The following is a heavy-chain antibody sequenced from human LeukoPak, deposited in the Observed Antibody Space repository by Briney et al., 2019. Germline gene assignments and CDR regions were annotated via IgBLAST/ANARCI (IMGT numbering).Heavy chain of an antibody. Sequence: GGSLRLSCAASGFTFSTYWMGWVRQAPGKGLEWVANIEEYGNEIHYVDSVKGRFTISRDNTKTSLYLQMNSLRVEDTAVYYCARPSFRTGSYFDHWGQGTLVTVSS. CDR3: ARPSFRTGSYFDH. D-gene: IGHD3/OR15-3a*01. CDR1: GFTFSTYW. J-gene: IGHJ4*02. V-gene: IGHV3-7*01. CDR2: IEEYGNEI.